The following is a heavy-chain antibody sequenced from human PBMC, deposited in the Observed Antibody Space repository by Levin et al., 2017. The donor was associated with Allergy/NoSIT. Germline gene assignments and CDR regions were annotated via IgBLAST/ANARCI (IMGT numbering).Heavy chain of an antibody. CDR2: IKEDGSDT. J-gene: IGHJ4*02. CDR1: GFTFSRYW. Sequence: PGGSLRLSCAASGFTFSRYWMTWVRQAPGKGLEWVANIKEDGSDTYYVDSVKGRFTISRDNAKNSLYLQMNSLRAEDTAVYYCATEEWVFYDFWSGYSDYWGQGTLVTVSS. V-gene: IGHV3-7*01. CDR3: ATEEWVFYDFWSGYSDY. D-gene: IGHD3-3*01.